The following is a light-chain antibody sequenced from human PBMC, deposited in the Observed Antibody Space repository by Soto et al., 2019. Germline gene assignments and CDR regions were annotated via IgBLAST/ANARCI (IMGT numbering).Light chain of an antibody. Sequence: EIVLTQSTATLSVSPGDRATLCCRASQGIKNYLAWFQQKPGQAPRLLIYDASNRATGIPVRFSGSGSGTDFTLTISSLEPEDLAVYYCQQRSNWPITFGQGTRLEIK. J-gene: IGKJ5*01. CDR2: DAS. CDR3: QQRSNWPIT. V-gene: IGKV3-11*01. CDR1: QGIKNY.